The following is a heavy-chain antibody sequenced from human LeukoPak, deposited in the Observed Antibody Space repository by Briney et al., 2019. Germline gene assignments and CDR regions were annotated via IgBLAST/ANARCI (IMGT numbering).Heavy chain of an antibody. D-gene: IGHD1-26*01. Sequence: ASVKVSCKASGYTFTGYYMHWVRQAPGQGLEWMGWINPNSGGTNYAQKFQGGVTMTRDTSISTAYMELSSLRSEDTAVYYCARVSRIGWFDPWGQGTLVTVSS. CDR1: GYTFTGYY. J-gene: IGHJ5*02. V-gene: IGHV1-2*02. CDR3: ARVSRIGWFDP. CDR2: INPNSGGT.